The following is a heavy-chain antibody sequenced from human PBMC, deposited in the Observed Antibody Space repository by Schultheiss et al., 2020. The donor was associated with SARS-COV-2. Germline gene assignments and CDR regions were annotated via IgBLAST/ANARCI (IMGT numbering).Heavy chain of an antibody. D-gene: IGHD1-26*01. J-gene: IGHJ4*02. CDR2: IYTSGST. V-gene: IGHV4-38-2*02. CDR3: ARDPVWGADD. CDR1: GYSISSGYY. Sequence: SQTLSLTCAVSGYSISSGYYWGWIRQPPGKGLEWIGSIYTSGSTNYNPSLKSRVTMSVDTSKNQFSLKLSSVTAANTAVYYCARDPVWGADDWGQGTLVTVSS.